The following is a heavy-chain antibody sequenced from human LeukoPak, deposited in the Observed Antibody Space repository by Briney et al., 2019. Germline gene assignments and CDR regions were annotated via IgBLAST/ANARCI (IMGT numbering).Heavy chain of an antibody. CDR2: INHSGRT. CDR3: ARGVSGYYYSMDV. D-gene: IGHD1-1*01. V-gene: IGHV4-34*01. CDR1: GGSFSGYY. J-gene: IGHJ6*03. Sequence: SETLSLTCAVYGGSFSGYYWSWIRQPPGQGLEWIGEINHSGRTNYNPSLKSRVTISVDTSKNQFSLKLSSVTAADTAVYYCARGVSGYYYSMDVSGKGTTVTVSS.